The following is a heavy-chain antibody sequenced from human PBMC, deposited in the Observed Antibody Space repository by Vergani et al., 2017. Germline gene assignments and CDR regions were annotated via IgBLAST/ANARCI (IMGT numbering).Heavy chain of an antibody. V-gene: IGHV1-69*01. Sequence: QVQLVQSGAEVKKPGSSVKVSCKASGGTFSSYAISWVRQAPGQGLEWMGGIIPIFGTANYAQKFQGRVTITADESTSTAYMELSSLRSEDTAVYYCARDGSSSWYYEQRNGYWDFDLWGRGTLVTVSS. D-gene: IGHD6-13*01. CDR3: ARDGSSSWYYEQRNGYWDFDL. J-gene: IGHJ2*01. CDR2: IIPIFGTA. CDR1: GGTFSSYA.